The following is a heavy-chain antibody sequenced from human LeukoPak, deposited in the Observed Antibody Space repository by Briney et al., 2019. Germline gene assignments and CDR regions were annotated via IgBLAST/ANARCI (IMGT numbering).Heavy chain of an antibody. Sequence: SVKVSCKASGGTFSSYAICWVRQAPGQGPEWMGRIIPIFGIANYAQKFQGRVTITADKSTSTAYMELSSLRSEDTAVYYCARSGYCSSTSCLDAFDIWGQGTMVTVSS. CDR1: GGTFSSYA. V-gene: IGHV1-69*04. J-gene: IGHJ3*02. D-gene: IGHD2-2*03. CDR3: ARSGYCSSTSCLDAFDI. CDR2: IIPIFGIA.